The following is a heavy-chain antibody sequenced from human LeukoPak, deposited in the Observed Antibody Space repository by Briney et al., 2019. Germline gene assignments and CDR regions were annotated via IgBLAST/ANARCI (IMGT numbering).Heavy chain of an antibody. CDR3: ARHLRGGYDFRWFDP. CDR1: GGSFSGYY. V-gene: IGHV4-34*01. D-gene: IGHD5-12*01. Sequence: PSETLSLTCAVYGGSFSGYYWSWIRQPPGKGLEWIGEINHSGSTNYNPSLKSRVTISVDTSKNQFSLKLSSVTAADTAVYYRARHLRGGYDFRWFDPWGQGTLVTVSS. J-gene: IGHJ5*02. CDR2: INHSGST.